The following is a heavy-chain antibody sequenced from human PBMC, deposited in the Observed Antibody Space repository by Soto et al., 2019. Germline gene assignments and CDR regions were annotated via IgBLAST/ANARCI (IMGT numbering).Heavy chain of an antibody. J-gene: IGHJ6*03. V-gene: IGHV1-69*08. CDR3: AREITMQYYYYMDV. Sequence: QVQLVQSGAEVKKPGSSVKVSCKASGGTFSSYTISWVRQAPGQGLEWMGRIIPILGIANYAQKFQGRVTITADKSTSTAYMELSSLRSEDTAVYYCAREITMQYYYYMDVWGKGTTVTVSS. D-gene: IGHD3-10*01. CDR2: IIPILGIA. CDR1: GGTFSSYT.